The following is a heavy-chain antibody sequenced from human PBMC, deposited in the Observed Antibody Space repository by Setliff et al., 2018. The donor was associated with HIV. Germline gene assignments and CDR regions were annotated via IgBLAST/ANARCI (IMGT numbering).Heavy chain of an antibody. J-gene: IGHJ4*01. CDR2: ISNSGGTT. Sequence: GGSLRLSCAASGFTFRKYDMSWLRQAPGKGLEWVSTISNSGGTTYYADSVKGRFTISRDISNNTLYLQMNSLSAEDTATYYCAKEVAVRGKGYFDSWGHGALVTVSS. D-gene: IGHD5-12*01. CDR3: AKEVAVRGKGYFDS. V-gene: IGHV3-23*01. CDR1: GFTFRKYD.